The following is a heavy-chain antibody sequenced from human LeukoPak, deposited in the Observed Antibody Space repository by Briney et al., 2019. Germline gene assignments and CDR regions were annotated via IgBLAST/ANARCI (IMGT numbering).Heavy chain of an antibody. Sequence: GGSLRLSCAVSGFSFRSYAMSWVRQAPGKGLLWVSGISGSGDSTYYADSVKGRFTTSRDNSKNTLYLQMNSLRAEDTAVYYCANLGSIQVAGSLGYWGQGTLVTVPS. J-gene: IGHJ4*02. CDR2: ISGSGDST. CDR1: GFSFRSYA. CDR3: ANLGSIQVAGSLGY. D-gene: IGHD6-19*01. V-gene: IGHV3-23*01.